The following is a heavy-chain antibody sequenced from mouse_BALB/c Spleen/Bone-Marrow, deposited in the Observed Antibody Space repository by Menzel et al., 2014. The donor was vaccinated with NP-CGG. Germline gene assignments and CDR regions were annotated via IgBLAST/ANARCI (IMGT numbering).Heavy chain of an antibody. D-gene: IGHD2-2*01. J-gene: IGHJ2*01. CDR3: ASYVYGYYFDY. CDR1: GFNIKDTY. Sequence: EVQGVESGAELVKPGASVKLSCTASGFNIKDTYMHWVKQRPEQGLEWIGRIDPANGNTKYDPKFQGKASITADTSSNPAFLQLSSLTSEDTAVYYCASYVYGYYFDYWGQGTTLTVSS. V-gene: IGHV14-3*02. CDR2: IDPANGNT.